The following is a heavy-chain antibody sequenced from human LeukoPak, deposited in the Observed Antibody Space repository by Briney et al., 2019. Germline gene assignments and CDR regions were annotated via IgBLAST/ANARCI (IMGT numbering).Heavy chain of an antibody. J-gene: IGHJ4*02. CDR2: IYYSGST. CDR3: ARGGSPHYFDS. D-gene: IGHD1-26*01. Sequence: RSSETLSLTCTVSGGSISNFYWSWIRQPPWKGLEWIGYIYYSGSTNYNPSLKSRLTISMDTSNNQFSLKLNSVTAADTAVYYCARGGSPHYFDSWGQGTLVTVSS. V-gene: IGHV4-59*01. CDR1: GGSISNFY.